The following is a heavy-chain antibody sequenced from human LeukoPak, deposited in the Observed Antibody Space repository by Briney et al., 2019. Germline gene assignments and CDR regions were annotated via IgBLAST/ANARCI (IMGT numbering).Heavy chain of an antibody. V-gene: IGHV4-34*01. CDR1: GGSFSGYY. Sequence: SETLSLTCAVYGGSFSGYYWSWIRQPPGKGLEWIGEINHSGSTNYNPSLKSRVTISVDTPKNQFSLKVRSVTAADTAVYYCVRSEYSTFLDYWGQGTLVTVSS. J-gene: IGHJ4*02. CDR2: INHSGST. CDR3: VRSEYSTFLDY. D-gene: IGHD6-6*01.